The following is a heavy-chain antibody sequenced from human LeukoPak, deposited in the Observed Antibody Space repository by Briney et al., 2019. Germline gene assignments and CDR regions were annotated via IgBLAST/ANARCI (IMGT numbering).Heavy chain of an antibody. CDR1: GGSFSGYY. V-gene: IGHV4-34*01. D-gene: IGHD6-13*01. Sequence: PSETLSLTCAVYGGSFSGYYWSWIRQPLGKGLEWIGEINHSGSTNYNPSLKSRVTISVDTSKNQFSLKLSSVTAADTAVYYCARAGNVAAAIDYWGQGTLVTVSS. J-gene: IGHJ4*02. CDR3: ARAGNVAAAIDY. CDR2: INHSGST.